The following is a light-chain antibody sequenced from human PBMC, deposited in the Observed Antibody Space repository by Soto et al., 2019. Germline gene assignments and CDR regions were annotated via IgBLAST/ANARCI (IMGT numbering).Light chain of an antibody. Sequence: DIVMTQSPASMVVSLGERATINCKSSQSVLYSSNNKKYLAWYQQKPGQPPKLLIYWASTRESGVPDRFSGSGSGKDFTLTFSSLQAEEGAVYEGQPYYSTPWTLCPGTKVDIK. CDR3: QPYYSTPWT. CDR1: QSVLYSSNNKKY. J-gene: IGKJ1*01. V-gene: IGKV4-1*01. CDR2: WAS.